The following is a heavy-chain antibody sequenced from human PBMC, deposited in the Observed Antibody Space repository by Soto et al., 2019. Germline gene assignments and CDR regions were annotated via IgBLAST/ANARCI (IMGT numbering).Heavy chain of an antibody. J-gene: IGHJ4*02. CDR3: ARDTYDAASTGYPCYFDY. Sequence: GGSLRLSCAASGFSFSSYAMHWVRQAPGKGLEWVAVISYDGSNKYYADSVKGRFTISRDNSKNTLYLQMNSLRAEDTAVYYCARDTYDAASTGYPCYFDYCGQGTLVTVSS. D-gene: IGHD3-22*01. CDR1: GFSFSSYA. CDR2: ISYDGSNK. V-gene: IGHV3-30-3*01.